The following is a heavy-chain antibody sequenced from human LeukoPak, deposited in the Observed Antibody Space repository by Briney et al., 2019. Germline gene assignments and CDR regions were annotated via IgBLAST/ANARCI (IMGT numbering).Heavy chain of an antibody. CDR3: AIGGAYSYDYFDY. CDR1: GHSFTSYW. V-gene: IGHV5-51*01. D-gene: IGHD5-18*01. Sequence: GESLKISCKGSGHSFTSYWIGWVRQMPGKGLEWMGIIYPGDSDARYSPSFQGQVTISADKSISTAYLQWSSLKASDTAMYYCAIGGAYSYDYFDYWGQGTLVTVSS. J-gene: IGHJ4*02. CDR2: IYPGDSDA.